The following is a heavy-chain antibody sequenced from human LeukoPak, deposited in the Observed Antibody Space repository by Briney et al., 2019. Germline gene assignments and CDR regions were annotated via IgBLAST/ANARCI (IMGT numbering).Heavy chain of an antibody. V-gene: IGHV3-23*01. Sequence: GGSLRLSCAASGFMFSSHAMTWVRQAPGKGPEWVSGISGSGDRTYYADSVKGRFTISRDNSKNTLYLQMNSLRAEDTAVYYCARDLSSWLVWGQGTMVTVSS. CDR3: ARDLSSWLV. CDR2: ISGSGDRT. D-gene: IGHD6-13*01. CDR1: GFMFSSHA. J-gene: IGHJ3*01.